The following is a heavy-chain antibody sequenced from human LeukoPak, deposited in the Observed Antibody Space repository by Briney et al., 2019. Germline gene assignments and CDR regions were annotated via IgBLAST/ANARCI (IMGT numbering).Heavy chain of an antibody. J-gene: IGHJ5*02. CDR1: GGSISSGGYY. CDR2: IYYSGST. V-gene: IGHV4-31*03. D-gene: IGHD5-24*01. Sequence: SETLSLTCTVSGGSISSGGYYWSWIRQHPGKGLEWIGYIYYSGSTYYNPSLKSRVTISVDTSKNQFSLKLSSVTAADTAVYYCARDRAGYNQAPPQNWFDPWGQGTLVTVSS. CDR3: ARDRAGYNQAPPQNWFDP.